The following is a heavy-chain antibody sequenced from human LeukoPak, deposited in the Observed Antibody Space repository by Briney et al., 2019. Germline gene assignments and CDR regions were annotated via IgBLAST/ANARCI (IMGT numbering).Heavy chain of an antibody. J-gene: IGHJ4*02. D-gene: IGHD6-13*01. Sequence: SETLSLTCTVSGGSISSDHWSWIRQPPGKGLQWIGYIYYSGSTNYNPSLKSRVTISIDTSKNQFSLKVSSVTAADTAVYYCARAFSSSWLDYWGQGTLVTVSS. V-gene: IGHV4-59*01. CDR3: ARAFSSSWLDY. CDR1: GGSISSDH. CDR2: IYYSGST.